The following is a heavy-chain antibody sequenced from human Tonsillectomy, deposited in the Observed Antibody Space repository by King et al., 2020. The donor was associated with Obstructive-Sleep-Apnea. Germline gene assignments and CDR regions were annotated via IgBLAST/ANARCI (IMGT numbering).Heavy chain of an antibody. V-gene: IGHV3-48*04. Sequence: VQLVESGGGLVQTGGSLRLSCAASGFIFSSFSMNWVRQAPGKGLEWVSYISSSSSTIYYADSVKGRFTISRDNAKNSLYLQMNSLRAEDTAGDYCARDPDLGSGYYFDYYGMDVWGQGTTVTVSS. D-gene: IGHD3-3*01. J-gene: IGHJ6*02. CDR2: ISSSSSTI. CDR1: GFIFSSFS. CDR3: ARDPDLGSGYYFDYYGMDV.